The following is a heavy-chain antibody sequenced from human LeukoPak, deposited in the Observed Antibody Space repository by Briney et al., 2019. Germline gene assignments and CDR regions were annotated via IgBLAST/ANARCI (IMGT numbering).Heavy chain of an antibody. Sequence: ASVKVSCKASGYTFTSYGISWERQAPGQGLEWMGWISAYNGNTNYAQKLQGRITMTTDTSKSTAYLELRSLRSDDTAVYYCAIDGFGELLYYFDYWGQGTLVTVSS. J-gene: IGHJ4*02. CDR3: AIDGFGELLYYFDY. D-gene: IGHD3-10*01. CDR2: ISAYNGNT. CDR1: GYTFTSYG. V-gene: IGHV1-18*01.